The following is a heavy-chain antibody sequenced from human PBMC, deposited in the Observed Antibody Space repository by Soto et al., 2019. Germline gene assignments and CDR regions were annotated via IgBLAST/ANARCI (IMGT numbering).Heavy chain of an antibody. CDR2: INPNGGFT. CDR1: GDTFNDYY. D-gene: IGHD5-12*01. J-gene: IGHJ6*03. CDR3: ARESGGATATLDYYYFYMDV. V-gene: IGHV1-2*04. Sequence: VQLVQSGAEVKEPGASVKVSCKTSGDTFNDYYIHWVRQAPGQGLEWMGWINPNGGFTNYAQKFQGWVTMTRDPSIRTVYMELSSLRSDDTAVYYCARESGGATATLDYYYFYMDVWGKGTTVTVSS.